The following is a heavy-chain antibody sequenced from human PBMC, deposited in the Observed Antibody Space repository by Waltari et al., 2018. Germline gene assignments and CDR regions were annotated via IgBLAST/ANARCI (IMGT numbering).Heavy chain of an antibody. Sequence: QVQLVQSGAEVKKPGASVKVSCKASGYTFTGYYMHWVRQAPGQGLEWMGRINPNSGGTNYAQKFQGRVTMTRDTSISTAYMELSRLRSDDTAVYYCARQASSSSYYYYYMDVWGKGTTVTVSS. CDR3: ARQASSSSYYYYYMDV. J-gene: IGHJ6*03. CDR1: GYTFTGYY. D-gene: IGHD6-6*01. V-gene: IGHV1-2*06. CDR2: INPNSGGT.